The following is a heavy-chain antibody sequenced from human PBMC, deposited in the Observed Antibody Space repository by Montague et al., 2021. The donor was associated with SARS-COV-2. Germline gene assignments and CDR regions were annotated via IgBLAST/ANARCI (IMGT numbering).Heavy chain of an antibody. CDR3: ARLGDGVVPSPILGVGPYYSYYYVDV. J-gene: IGHJ6*03. D-gene: IGHD3-10*01. V-gene: IGHV4-34*01. CDR2: IHHGGST. CDR1: GGSLSTYS. Sequence: SETLSLTCAVHGGSLSTYSWNWIRQPPGKGLEWIGEIHHGGSTNYNPPLKSRVTISADTSKNQFSLKLTPVAAADTAVYYCARLGDGVVPSPILGVGPYYSYYYVDVWGKDTTVTVS.